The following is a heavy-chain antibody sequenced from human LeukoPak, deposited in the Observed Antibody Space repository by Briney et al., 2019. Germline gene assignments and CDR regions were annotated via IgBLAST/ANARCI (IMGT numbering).Heavy chain of an antibody. CDR3: ARGEPDCAGDCPYWYLDL. Sequence: GGSLRLSCAASGFTFSSSAMHWVRQAPGKGLEYVSAISGNGGRTYYANSVKGRFTISRGNSKNTVFLQMGSLRTEDMAVYYCARGEPDCAGDCPYWYLDLWGRGTLVTVSS. CDR1: GFTFSSSA. CDR2: ISGNGGRT. V-gene: IGHV3-64*01. D-gene: IGHD2-21*02. J-gene: IGHJ2*01.